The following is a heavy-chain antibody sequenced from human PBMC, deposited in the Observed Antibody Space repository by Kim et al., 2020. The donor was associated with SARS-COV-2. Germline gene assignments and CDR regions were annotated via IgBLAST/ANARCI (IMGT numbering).Heavy chain of an antibody. D-gene: IGHD6-19*01. CDR2: IYYSGST. J-gene: IGHJ6*02. CDR1: GGSISSYY. CDR3: ARLRAVAGTSTRWDYYYYGMDV. V-gene: IGHV4-59*08. Sequence: SETLSLTCTVSGGSISSYYWSWIRQPPGKGLEWIGYIYYSGSTNYNPSLKSRVTISVDTSKNQFSLKLSSVTAADTAVYYCARLRAVAGTSTRWDYYYYGMDVWGQGTTVTVSS.